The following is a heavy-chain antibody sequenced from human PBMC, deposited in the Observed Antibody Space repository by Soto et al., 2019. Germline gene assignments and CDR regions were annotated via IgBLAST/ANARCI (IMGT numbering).Heavy chain of an antibody. V-gene: IGHV1-24*01. D-gene: IGHD3-3*01. J-gene: IGHJ3*02. CDR3: ATGKLLRITIFGVAPAAFDI. CDR1: GYTLTELS. Sequence: ASVKVSCKVSGYTLTELSMHWVRQAPGKGLEWMGGFDPEDGETIHAQKFQGRVTMTEDTSTDTAYMELSSLRSEDTAVYYCATGKLLRITIFGVAPAAFDIWGQGTMVTVSS. CDR2: FDPEDGET.